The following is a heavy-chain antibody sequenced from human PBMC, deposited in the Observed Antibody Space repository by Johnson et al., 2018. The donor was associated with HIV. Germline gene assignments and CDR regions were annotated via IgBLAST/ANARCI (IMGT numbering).Heavy chain of an antibody. CDR1: GFTFSDYG. CDR3: ARAGPYQYAFDI. CDR2: IRYDGSNK. J-gene: IGHJ3*02. V-gene: IGHV3-30*02. Sequence: QVQLVESGGGVVQPGGSLRLSCAASGFTFSDYGMHWVRQAPGKGLEWVTFIRYDGSNKYYADSVKGRFTISRDNSKNTLYLQMNSLRAEDTAVYYCARAGPYQYAFDIWGQGTMVTVSS.